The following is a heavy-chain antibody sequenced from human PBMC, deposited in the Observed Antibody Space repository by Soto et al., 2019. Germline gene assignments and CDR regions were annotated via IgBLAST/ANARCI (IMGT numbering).Heavy chain of an antibody. Sequence: PGGSLRLSCAASGFIFSTYAMHWVRQPPGKGLEWVAAIWYDGSEKYYADSVKGRFTISRDNSKNMLYLQMNSLRAEDTAVYYCATSRPPDPHGFDSWGQGTLVTVSS. V-gene: IGHV3-33*01. CDR2: IWYDGSEK. CDR3: ATSRPPDPHGFDS. CDR1: GFIFSTYA. J-gene: IGHJ4*02.